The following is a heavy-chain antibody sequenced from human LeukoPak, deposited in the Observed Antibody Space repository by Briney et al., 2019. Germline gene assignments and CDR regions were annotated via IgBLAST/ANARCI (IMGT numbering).Heavy chain of an antibody. J-gene: IGHJ4*02. CDR2: ISGSGGST. D-gene: IGHD6-13*01. Sequence: GGSLRLSCAASGFTFSSYWMSWVRQAPGKGLEWVSAISGSGGSTYYADSVKGRFTISRDNSKNTLYLQMNSLRAEDTAVYYCAKDTLRIAAAGRGYWGQGTLVTVSS. V-gene: IGHV3-23*01. CDR3: AKDTLRIAAAGRGY. CDR1: GFTFSSYW.